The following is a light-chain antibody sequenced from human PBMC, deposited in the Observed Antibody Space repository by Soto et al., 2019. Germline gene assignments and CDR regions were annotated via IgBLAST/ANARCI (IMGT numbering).Light chain of an antibody. Sequence: VLTQSPCTLSLSTGEGATLSCRASQSISSNYFACYHQRPGHAPRLLIYGASSRATDNPDRFRGSGSGRDFVLNISRLERGDSGVDYCQQYSSTPRTFGQGTKVDIK. CDR3: QQYSSTPRT. J-gene: IGKJ1*01. V-gene: IGKV3-20*01. CDR2: GAS. CDR1: QSISSNY.